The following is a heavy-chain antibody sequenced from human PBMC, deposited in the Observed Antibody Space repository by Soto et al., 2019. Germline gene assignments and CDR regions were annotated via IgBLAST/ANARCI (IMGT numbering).Heavy chain of an antibody. CDR1: GYTFTSYA. V-gene: IGHV1-3*01. D-gene: IGHD6-13*01. J-gene: IGHJ5*02. Sequence: ASVKVSCKASGYTFTSYAMHWVRQAPGQRLEWMGWINAGNGDTKYSQKFQGRVTITRDTSATTAYMELSSLTSEDTAVYYCAPSVILAAGNLNWFEPWGQGTLVTVSS. CDR3: APSVILAAGNLNWFEP. CDR2: INAGNGDT.